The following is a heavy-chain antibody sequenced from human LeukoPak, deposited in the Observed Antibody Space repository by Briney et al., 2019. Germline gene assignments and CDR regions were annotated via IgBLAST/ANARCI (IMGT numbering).Heavy chain of an antibody. V-gene: IGHV4-59*08. CDR1: GGSFSGYY. J-gene: IGHJ4*02. D-gene: IGHD4-17*01. Sequence: PSETLSLTCAVYGGSFSGYYWSWIRQPPGKGLEWIGYIHYSGSTNYNPSLRSRVTISLDTSKNQFSLKLSSVTAADTAVYYCARKMYGDYVFDCWGQGTLVTVSS. CDR3: ARKMYGDYVFDC. CDR2: IHYSGST.